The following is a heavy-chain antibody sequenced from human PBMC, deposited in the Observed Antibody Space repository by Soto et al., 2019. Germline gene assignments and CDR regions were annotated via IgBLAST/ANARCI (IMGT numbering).Heavy chain of an antibody. J-gene: IGHJ5*01. CDR3: ARDILSGGAYPDS. V-gene: IGHV3-21*01. CDR1: VFTFSTYT. Sequence: LXLSCAASVFTFSTYTMNWARQAPGKGLEWISSISSGSSYIYYAGSVKGRFTISRDNAKNSLFLQMNSLRADDTAVYYCARDILSGGAYPDSWGQGTKVTVSS. D-gene: IGHD3-10*01. CDR2: ISSGSSYI.